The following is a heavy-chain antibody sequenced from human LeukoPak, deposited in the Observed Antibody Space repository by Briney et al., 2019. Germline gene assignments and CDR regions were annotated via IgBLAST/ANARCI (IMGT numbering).Heavy chain of an antibody. CDR2: INPSGGST. CDR1: GYTFTSYY. V-gene: IGHV1-46*01. CDR3: ARTYSSMEGLLDP. D-gene: IGHD6-13*01. Sequence: GASVKVSCKASGYTFTSYYMHWVRQAPGQGLEWMGIINPSGGSTSYAQKFQGRVTMARDTSTSTVYMELSSLRSEDTAVYYCARTYSSMEGLLDPWGQGTLVTVSS. J-gene: IGHJ5*02.